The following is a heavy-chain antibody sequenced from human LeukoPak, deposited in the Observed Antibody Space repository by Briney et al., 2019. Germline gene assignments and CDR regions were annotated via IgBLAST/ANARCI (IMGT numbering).Heavy chain of an antibody. CDR1: GFTFDDYT. CDR2: ITWNAGIT. Sequence: GGSLRLSCAASGFTFDDYTMHWVRQAPGKGLEWVSLITWNAGITYYADSVKGRFTISRDNSKNSLYLQTNSLTTEDTALYYCAKAYTAYDYYFDYWGQGTLVTVSS. J-gene: IGHJ4*02. D-gene: IGHD5-12*01. CDR3: AKAYTAYDYYFDY. V-gene: IGHV3-43*01.